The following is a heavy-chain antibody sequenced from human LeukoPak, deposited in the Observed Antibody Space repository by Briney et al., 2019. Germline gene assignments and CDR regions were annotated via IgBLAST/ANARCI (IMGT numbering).Heavy chain of an antibody. J-gene: IGHJ4*02. V-gene: IGHV1-2*06. CDR1: GGTFSSYA. CDR3: AREDCSSTSCYWGVDY. Sequence: GPVKVSCKASGGTFSSYAISWVRQAPGQGLEWMGRINPNSGGTNYAQKFQGRVTMTRDTSISTAYMQLSRLRSDDTAVYYCAREDCSSTSCYWGVDYWGQGTLVTVSS. D-gene: IGHD2-2*01. CDR2: INPNSGGT.